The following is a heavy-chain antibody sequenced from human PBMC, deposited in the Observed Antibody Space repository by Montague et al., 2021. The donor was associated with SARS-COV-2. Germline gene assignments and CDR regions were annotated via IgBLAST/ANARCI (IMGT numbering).Heavy chain of an antibody. CDR1: GGSISSGGYY. J-gene: IGHJ5*02. Sequence: TLSLTCTVSGGSISSGGYYWSWIRQHPGKGLEWIGYIYYSGSTYYNPSLKSRVTISVDTSKNQFSLKLSSVTAADTAVYYCARAVSITILGVVGWFDPWGQGTLVTVSS. CDR3: ARAVSITILGVVGWFDP. D-gene: IGHD3-3*01. V-gene: IGHV4-31*03. CDR2: IYYSGST.